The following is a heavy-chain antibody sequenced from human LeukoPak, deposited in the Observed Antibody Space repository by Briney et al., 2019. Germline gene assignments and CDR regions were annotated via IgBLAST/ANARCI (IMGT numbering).Heavy chain of an antibody. CDR3: ARERRGYSYGMDV. V-gene: IGHV4-34*01. Sequence: PSETLSHTCAVYGGSFIGYYWSWIRQPPGKGLEWIGEINHSGSTNYNPSLKSRVTISVDTSKNQFSLKLSSVTAADTAVYYCARERRGYSYGMDVWGQGTTVTVSS. CDR1: GGSFIGYY. D-gene: IGHD5-18*01. CDR2: INHSGST. J-gene: IGHJ6*02.